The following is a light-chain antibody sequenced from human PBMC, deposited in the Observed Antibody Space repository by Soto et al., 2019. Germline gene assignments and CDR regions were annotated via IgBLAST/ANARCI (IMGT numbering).Light chain of an antibody. V-gene: IGKV1-39*01. CDR3: RQTYRTWT. J-gene: IGKJ1*01. CDR1: QSISSF. CDR2: AAS. Sequence: DIQMTQSPSSLSASVGDRVTITCRASQSISSFLNWYQQKPGKVPKLLIYAASTLQSGVPSRFSGSGSGAYFTLTMSSLQPEDFAIYSCRQTYRTWTFGQGTKVEIK.